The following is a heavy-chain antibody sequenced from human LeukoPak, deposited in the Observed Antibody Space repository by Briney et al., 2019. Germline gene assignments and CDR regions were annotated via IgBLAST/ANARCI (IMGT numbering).Heavy chain of an antibody. J-gene: IGHJ3*02. CDR2: ISSSSTYI. D-gene: IGHD6-13*01. CDR3: ARRGHAAVATQKDDALDI. V-gene: IGHV3-21*01. CDR1: GFTFSSYS. Sequence: KTGGSLRLSCAASGFTFSSYSMNWVRQAPGKGLEWVSAISSSSTYIYYADSVKGRFTISRDNAKNSLFLQMNSLRAEDTAVYYCARRGHAAVATQKDDALDIWGQGTMVTVSS.